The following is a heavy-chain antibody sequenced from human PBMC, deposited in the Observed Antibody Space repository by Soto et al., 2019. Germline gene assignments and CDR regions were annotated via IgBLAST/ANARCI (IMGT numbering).Heavy chain of an antibody. CDR2: IYYSGST. CDR3: ARDSGGYDSSGYTYYYYGMDV. V-gene: IGHV4-31*03. J-gene: IGHJ6*02. Sequence: QVQLQESGPGLVKPSQTLSLTCTVSGGSISSGGYYWSWIRQHPGKGLEWIGYIYYSGSTYYNPSLKSRVTISVDTSKNQFSLKLSSVTAADTAVYYCARDSGGYDSSGYTYYYYGMDVWGQGTTVTVSS. CDR1: GGSISSGGYY. D-gene: IGHD3-22*01.